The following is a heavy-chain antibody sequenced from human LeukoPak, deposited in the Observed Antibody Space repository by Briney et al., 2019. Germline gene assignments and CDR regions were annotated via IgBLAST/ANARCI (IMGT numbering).Heavy chain of an antibody. CDR1: GGTFSSYA. CDR3: ARVQPTRGGRAFDI. D-gene: IGHD3-10*01. Sequence: GSSVKVSCKASGGTFSSYAISWVRQAPGQGLEWMGGIIPIFGTANYAQKFQGRVTITTDESTSTAYMELSSLRSEDTAVYYCARVQPTRGGRAFDIWGQGTMVTVSS. J-gene: IGHJ3*02. CDR2: IIPIFGTA. V-gene: IGHV1-69*05.